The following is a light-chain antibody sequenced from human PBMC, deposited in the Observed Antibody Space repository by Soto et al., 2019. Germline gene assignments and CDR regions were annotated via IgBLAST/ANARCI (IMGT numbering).Light chain of an antibody. CDR2: ATS. CDR3: HQYGRSPRT. V-gene: IGKV3-20*01. CDR1: QSVDSSF. Sequence: EIVLTQSPDTLSLSPGERATLSCRASQSVDSSFLAWYQQKPGQSPRLLMYATSSRGAGIPDRFSGSGSGTDFTLTISRLEPEDFALYYCHQYGRSPRTFGQGTQVEIK. J-gene: IGKJ1*01.